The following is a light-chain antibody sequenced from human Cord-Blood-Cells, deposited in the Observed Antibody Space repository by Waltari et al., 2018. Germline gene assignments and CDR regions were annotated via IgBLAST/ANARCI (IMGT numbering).Light chain of an antibody. J-gene: IGKJ1*01. CDR3: QQYNSYST. CDR1: QSVSSN. V-gene: IGKV1-5*03. CDR2: KAS. Sequence: MTQSPATLSVSPGERATLSCRASQSVSSNLAWYQQKPGKAPKLLIYKASSSESGVPSRFSGSGSGTEFTLTISSLQPDDFATYYCQQYNSYSTFGQGTKVEIK.